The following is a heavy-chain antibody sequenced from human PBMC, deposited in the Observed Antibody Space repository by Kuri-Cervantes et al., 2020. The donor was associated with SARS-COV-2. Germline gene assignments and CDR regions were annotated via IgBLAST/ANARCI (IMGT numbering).Heavy chain of an antibody. J-gene: IGHJ4*02. CDR3: ASRYCSSTSCYRTTGKYYFDY. CDR1: GGSISSSCYY. D-gene: IGHD2-2*01. V-gene: IGHV4-39*01. Sequence: SETLSLTCTVSGGSISSSCYYWGWIRQPPGKGLEWIGSIYYSGSTYYNPSVKSRVTISVDTSKNQFSLKLSSVTAADTAVYYCASRYCSSTSCYRTTGKYYFDYWGQGTLVTVSS. CDR2: IYYSGST.